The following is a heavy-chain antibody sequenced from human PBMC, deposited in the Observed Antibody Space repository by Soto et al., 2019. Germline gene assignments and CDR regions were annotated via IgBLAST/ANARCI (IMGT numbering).Heavy chain of an antibody. V-gene: IGHV1-46*01. Sequence: QVQLVQSGAEVKRPGDSVTVSCKTSGYIFTSYWIHWVRQAPGQGLEWMGLIKPSGGSTTYAQKFQGRVTMTRDTPTSTVYMELRSLKSEYTAVYYCARVEGYSADERDWGQGTLVTVSS. CDR1: GYIFTSYW. CDR3: ARVEGYSADERD. J-gene: IGHJ4*02. CDR2: IKPSGGST. D-gene: IGHD5-12*01.